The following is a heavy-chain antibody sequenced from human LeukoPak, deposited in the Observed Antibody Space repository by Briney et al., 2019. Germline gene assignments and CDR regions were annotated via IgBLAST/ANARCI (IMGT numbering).Heavy chain of an antibody. V-gene: IGHV3-21*06. D-gene: IGHD6-19*01. CDR1: GFTFSTYN. CDR3: VRVGWFVQFDY. J-gene: IGHJ4*02. CDR2: ISTSHNYI. Sequence: GGSLRLSCVVSGFTFSTYNMNWVRQAPGKGLEWVSSISTSHNYIYYADSVKGRFTISRDNAKNSLYLQMNSLRAEDTAFYYCVRVGWFVQFDYWGQGILVTVSS.